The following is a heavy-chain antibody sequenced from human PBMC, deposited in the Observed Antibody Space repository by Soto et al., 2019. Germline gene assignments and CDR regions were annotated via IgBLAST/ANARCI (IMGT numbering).Heavy chain of an antibody. CDR2: ISSGGSTI. V-gene: IGHV3-48*03. D-gene: IGHD3-22*01. J-gene: IGHJ4*02. CDR1: GFTFSSYA. Sequence: PWGSLRLSCVASGFTFSSYAMNWVRQAPGKGLEWISYISSGGSTIYYADSVKGRFTISRDNAKNSLYLQMNSLRAEDTAVYYCPRGGIYDTSDFDFYWGQGTLVTVSS. CDR3: PRGGIYDTSDFDFY.